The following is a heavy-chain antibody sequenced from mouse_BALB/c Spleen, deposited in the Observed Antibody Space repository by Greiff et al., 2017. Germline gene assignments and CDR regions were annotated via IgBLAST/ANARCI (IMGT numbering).Heavy chain of an antibody. J-gene: IGHJ4*01. CDR1: GFTFSSYA. Sequence: DVKLVESGGGLVKPGGSLKLSCAASGFTFSSYAMSWVRQTPEKRLEWVATISSGGSYTYYPDSVKGRFTISRDNAKNTLYLQMSSLRSEDTAMYYCARDGGHYGSSPGDYWGQGTSVTVSS. V-gene: IGHV5-9-3*01. CDR3: ARDGGHYGSSPGDY. D-gene: IGHD1-1*01. CDR2: ISSGGSYT.